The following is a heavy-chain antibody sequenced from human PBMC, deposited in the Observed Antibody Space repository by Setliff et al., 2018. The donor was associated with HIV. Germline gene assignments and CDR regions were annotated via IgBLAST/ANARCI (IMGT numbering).Heavy chain of an antibody. V-gene: IGHV1-2*02. CDR2: IKLSSGGT. Sequence: ASVKVSCKAPGNSFNGDFLNWVRQAPGQGLEWMGNIKLSSGGTKFAQKFLGRVTMTRDTSTNTAFMELRRLNSDDTATYFCVTSPGSFTSVDETEAGDYWGQATLVTVSS. CDR1: GNSFNGDF. CDR3: VTSPGSFTSVDETEAGDY. J-gene: IGHJ4*02. D-gene: IGHD6-25*01.